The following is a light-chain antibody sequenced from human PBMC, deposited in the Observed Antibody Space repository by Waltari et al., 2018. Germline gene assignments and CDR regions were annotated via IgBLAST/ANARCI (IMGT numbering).Light chain of an antibody. J-gene: IGKJ5*01. V-gene: IGKV3-11*01. CDR3: QQRDSWPRVT. CDR1: QSVSSY. CDR2: AAS. Sequence: ENVLTKSPATLSLSQGEKATLPCRASQSVSSYLAWYQQKPGQAPRLLIYAASNRAPGIPARFSGSGSGTDFTLTISSLEPEDFAVYYCQQRDSWPRVTFGQGTRLEIK.